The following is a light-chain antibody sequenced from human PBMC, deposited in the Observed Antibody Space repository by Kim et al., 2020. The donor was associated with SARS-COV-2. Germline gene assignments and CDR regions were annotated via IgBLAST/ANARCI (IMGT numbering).Light chain of an antibody. J-gene: IGKJ5*01. V-gene: IGKV3D-7*01. CDR1: QRGRRSE. CDR3: QQDYNLPI. Sequence: LAPRERGTHSGKGSQRGRRSEITGEQEKTGEAPRVHIYGGTTRATGIPARFSGSGSGTDFTLTISSLQPEDFAVYYCQQDYNLPIFGQGTRLEIK. CDR2: GGT.